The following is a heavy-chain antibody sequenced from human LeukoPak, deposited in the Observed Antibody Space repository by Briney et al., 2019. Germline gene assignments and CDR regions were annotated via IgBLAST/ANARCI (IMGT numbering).Heavy chain of an antibody. V-gene: IGHV1-69*06. D-gene: IGHD3-22*01. CDR2: IIPIFGTT. CDR3: ARGFPSRRNYDSSGYYSYYFDY. Sequence: SVEVSCKASGGTFSSYAISWVRQAPGQGLEWMGGIIPIFGTTNYAQNFQGRVTITADKSTSTAYMEVRSLRSDDTAVYYCARGFPSRRNYDSSGYYSYYFDYWGQGTLVTVSS. CDR1: GGTFSSYA. J-gene: IGHJ4*02.